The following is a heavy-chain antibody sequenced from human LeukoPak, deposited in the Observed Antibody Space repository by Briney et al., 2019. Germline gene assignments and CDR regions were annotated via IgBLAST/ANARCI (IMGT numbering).Heavy chain of an antibody. V-gene: IGHV3-21*01. J-gene: IGHJ6*03. CDR2: ITSGSSYR. CDR3: ARDPYSGSYGNYYYYFMDV. D-gene: IGHD1-26*01. Sequence: PGGSLRLSCEASGFSFSSYNMDWVRQTPGKGLEWISSITSGSSYRFYADSVKGRFTISRDNAKNSLYLQMNSLRAEDTAVYYCARDPYSGSYGNYYYYFMDVWGKGTTVTISS. CDR1: GFSFSSYN.